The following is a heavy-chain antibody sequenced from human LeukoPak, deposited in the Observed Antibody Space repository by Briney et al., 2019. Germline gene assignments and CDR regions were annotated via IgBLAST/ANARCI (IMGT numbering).Heavy chain of an antibody. D-gene: IGHD6-19*01. CDR1: GGSFSGYY. Sequence: SETLSLTCAVYGGSFSGYYWSWIRQPPGKGLEWIGSIYYSGSTYYNPSLKSRVTISVDTSKNQFSLKLSSVTAADTAVYYCASSYSGGWGYFDYWGQGTLVTVSS. V-gene: IGHV4-34*01. CDR2: IYYSGST. J-gene: IGHJ4*02. CDR3: ASSYSGGWGYFDY.